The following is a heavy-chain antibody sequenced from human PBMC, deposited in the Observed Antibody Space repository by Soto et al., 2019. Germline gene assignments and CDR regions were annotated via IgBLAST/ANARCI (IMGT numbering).Heavy chain of an antibody. Sequence: GGSLRLSCSASGFTFSSYDMPWVRQGPGKGLEWVSAIGPAGDTNYAGSVKGRFTISRENAKNSLYLQMNSLRAGDTAIYFCARAIGPTLFDYWGQGTLVTVSS. CDR1: GFTFSSYD. V-gene: IGHV3-13*04. CDR2: IGPAGDT. D-gene: IGHD3-22*01. CDR3: ARAIGPTLFDY. J-gene: IGHJ4*02.